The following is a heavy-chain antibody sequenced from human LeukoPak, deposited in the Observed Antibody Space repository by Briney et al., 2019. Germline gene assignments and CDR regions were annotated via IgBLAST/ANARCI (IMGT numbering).Heavy chain of an antibody. CDR3: ARAADCSSTSCYEEYFQH. V-gene: IGHV1-2*04. CDR1: GYTFTGYY. D-gene: IGHD2-2*01. CDR2: INPNSGGT. J-gene: IGHJ1*01. Sequence: GASVKVSCKASGYTFTGYYMHWVRQAPGQGLEWMGWINPNSGGTNYAQKFQGWVTMTRDTSISTAYMELSRLRSDDTAVYYCARAADCSSTSCYEEYFQHWGQGTLVTVSS.